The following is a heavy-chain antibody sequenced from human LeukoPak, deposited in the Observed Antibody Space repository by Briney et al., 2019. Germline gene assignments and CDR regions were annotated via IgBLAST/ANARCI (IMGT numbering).Heavy chain of an antibody. V-gene: IGHV3-7*01. Sequence: GGSLRLSCVASGLTFSSYWMSWVRQAPGKGLEWVANIKQDGREKYYVDSVKGRFTISRDNAKNSLYLQMNSLRAEDTAVYYCARDSAGRNPTYCGGDCYSDYWGQGTQVTVSS. CDR1: GLTFSSYW. CDR2: IKQDGREK. D-gene: IGHD2-21*02. CDR3: ARDSAGRNPTYCGGDCYSDY. J-gene: IGHJ4*02.